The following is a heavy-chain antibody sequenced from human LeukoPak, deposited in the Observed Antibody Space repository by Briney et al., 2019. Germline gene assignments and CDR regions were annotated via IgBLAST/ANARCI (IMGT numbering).Heavy chain of an antibody. J-gene: IGHJ4*02. CDR2: IKDDGSEI. D-gene: IGHD1-14*01. CDR1: GFTFSSYW. V-gene: IGHV3-7*04. Sequence: GGSLRLSCVGSGFTFSSYWMSWVRQAPGKGLEWAANIKDDGSEIYSVDSVKGRFTISRDNAKNSLYLQMSSLRAEDTAVYYCARARIDYWGQGTLVTVSS. CDR3: ARARIDY.